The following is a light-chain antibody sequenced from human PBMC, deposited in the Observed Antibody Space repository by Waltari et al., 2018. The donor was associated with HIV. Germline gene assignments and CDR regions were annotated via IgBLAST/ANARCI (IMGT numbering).Light chain of an antibody. V-gene: IGKV3-15*01. J-gene: IGKJ3*01. CDR2: LTS. Sequence: EIVMTQSPATMSVSPGERVNLSCTASQSVSSNLARYPQKPGQAPRLLLYLTSTRDIGIPARFSGGGSGTEFTLTISSLQSEDVAVYYCQQYKNWPFTFGPGTKLDVK. CDR3: QQYKNWPFT. CDR1: QSVSSN.